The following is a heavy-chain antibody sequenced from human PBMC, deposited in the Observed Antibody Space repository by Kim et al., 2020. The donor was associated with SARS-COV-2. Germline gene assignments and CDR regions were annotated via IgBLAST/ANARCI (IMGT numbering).Heavy chain of an antibody. Sequence: PTYAQGFTGRFVFSLDTSVNTAYLQISSLKAEDTAVYYCARDSRGRGYGMDVWGQGTTVSVSS. CDR2: P. V-gene: IGHV7-4-1*02. D-gene: IGHD2-15*01. J-gene: IGHJ6*02. CDR3: ARDSRGRGYGMDV.